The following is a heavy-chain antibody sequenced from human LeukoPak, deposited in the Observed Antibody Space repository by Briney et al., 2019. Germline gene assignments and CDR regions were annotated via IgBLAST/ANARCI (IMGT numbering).Heavy chain of an antibody. V-gene: IGHV3-48*02. Sequence: GGSLRLSCAASGFTFSSYSMNWVRQAPGKGLEWVSYISSSTSTIYYADSVKGRFTISRDNAKNSLYLQMNSLRDEDTAVYYCASFLEGVVVVAATASTRGHSDYWGQGTLVTVSS. CDR2: ISSSTSTI. CDR1: GFTFSSYS. CDR3: ASFLEGVVVVAATASTRGHSDY. J-gene: IGHJ4*02. D-gene: IGHD2-15*01.